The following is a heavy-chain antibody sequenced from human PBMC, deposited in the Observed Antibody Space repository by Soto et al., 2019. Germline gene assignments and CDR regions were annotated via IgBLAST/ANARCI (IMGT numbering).Heavy chain of an antibody. CDR3: ARDGGVIGYYYGMDV. Sequence: PPETLSLTCTVSGGSISSYYWIGIRQPAGKPLEWIGYIYYRINSNYNPPHKSRLTITVATSKNPFSLKLSSVTAADTAVYYCARDGGVIGYYYGMDVWGQGTTVTVSS. CDR2: IYYRINS. D-gene: IGHD3-3*01. V-gene: IGHV4-59*01. CDR1: GGSISSYY. J-gene: IGHJ6*02.